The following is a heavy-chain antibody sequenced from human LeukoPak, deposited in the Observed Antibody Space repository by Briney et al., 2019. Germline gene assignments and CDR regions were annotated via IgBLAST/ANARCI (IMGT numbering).Heavy chain of an antibody. CDR3: ASIVVVPATYGMDV. CDR1: GYTFTSYD. V-gene: IGHV1-8*01. Sequence: ASVKVSCKASGYTFTSYDINWVRQATGQGLEWMGWMNPNSGNTGYAQKFQGRVTMTRNTSISTAYMELSSLRSEDTAVYYCASIVVVPATYGMDVWGQGSTVTVSS. J-gene: IGHJ6*02. CDR2: MNPNSGNT. D-gene: IGHD2-2*01.